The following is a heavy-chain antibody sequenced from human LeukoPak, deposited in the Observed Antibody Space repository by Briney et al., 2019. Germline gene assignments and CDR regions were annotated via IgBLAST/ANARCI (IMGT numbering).Heavy chain of an antibody. Sequence: SETLSLTCTVSGGSISSGSYYWSWIRQPAGKGLEWIGRIYTSGSTNYNPSLKSRVTISVDTSKNQFSLKLSSVTAADTAVYYCARDRKVITHYAFDIWGQGTMVTVSS. V-gene: IGHV4-61*02. CDR2: IYTSGST. CDR3: ARDRKVITHYAFDI. D-gene: IGHD3-16*01. J-gene: IGHJ3*02. CDR1: GGSISSGSYY.